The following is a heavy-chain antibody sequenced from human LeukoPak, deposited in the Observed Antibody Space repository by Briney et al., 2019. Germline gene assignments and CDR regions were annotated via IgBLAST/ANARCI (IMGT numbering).Heavy chain of an antibody. CDR2: FDPEDGET. CDR1: GYTLTELS. CDR3: ATGVYDNDAFDI. D-gene: IGHD5/OR15-5a*01. V-gene: IGHV1-24*01. J-gene: IGHJ3*02. Sequence: ASVKVSCKFSGYTLTELSMHWVRQAPGKGLEWMGGFDPEDGETIYAQKFQGRVTMTEDRSTDTAYMELSSLRSEDTAVYYCATGVYDNDAFDIWGQGTMVTVSA.